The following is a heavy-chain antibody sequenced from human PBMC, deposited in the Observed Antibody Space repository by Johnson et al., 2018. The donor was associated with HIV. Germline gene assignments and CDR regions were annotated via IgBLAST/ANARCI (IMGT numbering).Heavy chain of an antibody. V-gene: IGHV3-20*04. D-gene: IGHD4-17*01. CDR3: ATLTVRSRAFDI. Sequence: VQLVESGGSVVRPGGSLRLSCLGTGFIFENYGMSWVRQAPGKGLQWVSGINWNGDHPTYADSVKGRCTVSRDTAQRSVYLQLNSLRDDDTALYYCATLTVRSRAFDIWGQGTLVTVSS. CDR2: INWNGDHP. CDR1: GFIFENYG. J-gene: IGHJ3*02.